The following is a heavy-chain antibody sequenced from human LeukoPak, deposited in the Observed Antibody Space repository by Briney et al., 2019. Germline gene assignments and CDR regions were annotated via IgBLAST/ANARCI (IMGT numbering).Heavy chain of an antibody. CDR2: IYSGGST. V-gene: IGHV3-66*01. Sequence: AGSLSVSRAASGFTVSSNYMSWVRQAPGKGLEWVSVIYSGGSTYYADSAKGRFTISRDNSKNTLHLQMNSLRAEHTAAYYCARDIIAAAAPFDYWGQGDPVTASS. CDR1: GFTVSSNY. J-gene: IGHJ4*02. CDR3: ARDIIAAAAPFDY. D-gene: IGHD6-13*01.